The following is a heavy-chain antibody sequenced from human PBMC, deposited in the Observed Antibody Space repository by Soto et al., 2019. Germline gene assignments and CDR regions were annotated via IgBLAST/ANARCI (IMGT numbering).Heavy chain of an antibody. J-gene: IGHJ5*02. Sequence: QVQLQESGPGLVKPSQTLSLTCTVSGGSISSGGYYWSWIRQHPGKGLEWIGYIYYSGSTYYNPSLKSRVTISVDTSKKQFSLKLSSVTAADTAVYYCARGPRHSGYDLGYNWFDPWGQGTLVTVSS. CDR1: GGSISSGGYY. D-gene: IGHD5-12*01. CDR3: ARGPRHSGYDLGYNWFDP. CDR2: IYYSGST. V-gene: IGHV4-31*03.